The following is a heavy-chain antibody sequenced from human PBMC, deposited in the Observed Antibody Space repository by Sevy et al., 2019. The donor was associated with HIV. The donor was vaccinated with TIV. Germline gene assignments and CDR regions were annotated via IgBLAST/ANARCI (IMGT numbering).Heavy chain of an antibody. Sequence: ASVKVSCKASGYTFTGYYMHWVRQAPGQGLEWMGWINPNSGGTNYAQKFQGRVTMTRDTSISTAYMELSRLRSDDTAVYYCARGECPYCGARHDCFDPWGQGTLVTVSS. CDR3: ARGECPYCGARHDCFDP. J-gene: IGHJ5*02. CDR2: INPNSGGT. CDR1: GYTFTGYY. V-gene: IGHV1-2*02. D-gene: IGHD2-21*01.